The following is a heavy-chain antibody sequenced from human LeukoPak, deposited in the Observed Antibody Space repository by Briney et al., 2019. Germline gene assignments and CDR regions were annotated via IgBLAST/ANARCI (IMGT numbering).Heavy chain of an antibody. CDR2: ISSSGSYI. D-gene: IGHD6-19*01. Sequence: PGGSLRLSCAASGFTFSTYSMNWVRQAPGKGLEWVSSISSSGSYIYYADSVKGRFTISRDNAKNSLYLQMNSLRAEDTAEYFCARDSRAVAADFDYWGQGTLVTVSS. J-gene: IGHJ4*02. CDR1: GFTFSTYS. V-gene: IGHV3-21*01. CDR3: ARDSRAVAADFDY.